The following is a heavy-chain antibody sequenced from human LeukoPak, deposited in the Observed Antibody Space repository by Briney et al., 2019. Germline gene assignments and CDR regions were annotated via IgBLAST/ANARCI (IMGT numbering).Heavy chain of an antibody. J-gene: IGHJ4*02. D-gene: IGHD3-22*01. CDR2: IYMSGST. CDR1: GGSISSYY. CDR3: AGGYSSGWTAGLDL. Sequence: PSETLSLTCTVSGGSISSYYWSWIRQPAGKGLEWIGLIYMSGSTNYNPSLKSRVTISVDTSKNQFSLQLSSLTAADTAVYYCAGGYSSGWTAGLDLWGQGTLVTVSS. V-gene: IGHV4-4*07.